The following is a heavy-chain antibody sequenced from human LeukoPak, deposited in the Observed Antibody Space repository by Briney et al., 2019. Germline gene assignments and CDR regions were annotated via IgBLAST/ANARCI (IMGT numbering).Heavy chain of an antibody. D-gene: IGHD5-12*01. CDR3: ATDGYHYFDY. V-gene: IGHV3-53*01. CDR1: GFTVTSNY. CDR2: IYNDGSRT. Sequence: GGSLRLSCAASGFTVTSNYMSWVRQAPGKGLEWVLLIYNDGSRTYYADSVRGRFTISRDTSEGTVYLQMDSLRPEDTAVYYCATDGYHYFDYWGQGTLVTVSS. J-gene: IGHJ4*02.